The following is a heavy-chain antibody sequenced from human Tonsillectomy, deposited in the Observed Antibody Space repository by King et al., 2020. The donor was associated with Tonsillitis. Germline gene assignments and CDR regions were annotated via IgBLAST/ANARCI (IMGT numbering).Heavy chain of an antibody. D-gene: IGHD6-19*01. CDR3: ARHSSGWYALEY. Sequence: LQLQESGPGLVKPSETLSLTCLVSDGSISSRNYCWAWIRPSPGQGLEWNGSIYYSGTTYSNPSLESRVTISVDTSRHQFSLKLSSVTAEDTAVYFCARHSSGWYALEYWGQGILVTVSS. CDR1: DGSISSRNYC. V-gene: IGHV4-39*01. J-gene: IGHJ4*02. CDR2: IYYSGTT.